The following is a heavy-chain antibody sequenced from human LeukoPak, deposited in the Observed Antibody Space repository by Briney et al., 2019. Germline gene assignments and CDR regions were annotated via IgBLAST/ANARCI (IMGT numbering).Heavy chain of an antibody. CDR3: ARSIAVAGLPHYYYYMDV. CDR2: INTNTGNP. V-gene: IGHV7-4-1*01. D-gene: IGHD6-19*01. Sequence: GASVKVSCKASGYTFTNYAMNWVRQAPGQGLEWMGWINTNTGNPAYAQGFTGRFVFSLDASVSTAYLQIRRLKAEDTAVYYCARSIAVAGLPHYYYYMDVWGKGATVTVSS. CDR1: GYTFTNYA. J-gene: IGHJ6*03.